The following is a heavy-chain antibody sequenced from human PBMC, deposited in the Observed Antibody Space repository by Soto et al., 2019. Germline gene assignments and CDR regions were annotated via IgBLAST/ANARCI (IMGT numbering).Heavy chain of an antibody. CDR3: ARVTDGYLDY. Sequence: SETLSLTCTVAGGSISSYYWSWIRQPPGKGLEWIGYIYYSGSTNYNPSLKSRVTISVDTSKNQFSLKLSSVTAADTAVYYCARVTDGYLDYWGQGTLVTVSS. CDR2: IYYSGST. J-gene: IGHJ4*02. CDR1: GGSISSYY. V-gene: IGHV4-59*01.